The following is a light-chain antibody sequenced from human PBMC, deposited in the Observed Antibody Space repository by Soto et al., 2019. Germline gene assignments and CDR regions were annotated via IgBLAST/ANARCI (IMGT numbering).Light chain of an antibody. Sequence: EVLMTQSPATLSVSPGDRATLSCRDSQSVTTNMAWYQQKHGQAPRLXIYGASPRETGIPARFSGSGSGTDFTLTISRLEPEDFAVYYCQQYGSSTITFGQGTRLEIK. CDR3: QQYGSSTIT. J-gene: IGKJ5*01. V-gene: IGKV3-15*01. CDR2: GAS. CDR1: QSVTTN.